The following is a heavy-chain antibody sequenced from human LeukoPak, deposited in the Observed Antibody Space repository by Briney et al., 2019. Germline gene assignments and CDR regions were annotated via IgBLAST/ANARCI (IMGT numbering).Heavy chain of an antibody. CDR2: IHHSGST. D-gene: IGHD3-9*01. V-gene: IGHV4-4*02. J-gene: IGHJ4*02. Sequence: SETLSLTCTVSGVSITINYWWSWVRQSPGKGLEWIGEIHHSGSTTYNPSPKSRVTMSLDKSRNQISLKLRSVTAADTAVYYCATPTYFDILSGGWGRGTLVTVS. CDR1: GVSITINYW. CDR3: ATPTYFDILSGG.